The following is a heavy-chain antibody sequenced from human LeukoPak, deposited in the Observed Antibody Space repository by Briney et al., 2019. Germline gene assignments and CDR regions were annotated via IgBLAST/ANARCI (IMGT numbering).Heavy chain of an antibody. CDR1: GFTVSSNY. Sequence: PARSLRLSCAASGFTVSSNYMSWVRQAPGKGLEWVSVIYSGGSTYYADSVKGRFTISRDNAKNSLYLQMHTLRAEDTAVYYCARDLTSSWYGFDYWGQGTLVTVSS. D-gene: IGHD6-13*01. CDR2: IYSGGST. CDR3: ARDLTSSWYGFDY. V-gene: IGHV3-53*01. J-gene: IGHJ4*02.